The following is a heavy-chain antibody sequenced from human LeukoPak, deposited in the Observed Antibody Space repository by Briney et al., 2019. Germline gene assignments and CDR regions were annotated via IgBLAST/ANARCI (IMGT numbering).Heavy chain of an antibody. Sequence: PGGSLRLSCAASGFTFDDYAMHWVRQAPGKGLEWVSGITWNSGSIGYADSVEGRFTISRDNAKNSLYLQMNSLRPEDAALYYCAKGVRGPLDYWGQGTLVTVSS. CDR2: ITWNSGSI. CDR3: AKGVRGPLDY. V-gene: IGHV3-9*01. CDR1: GFTFDDYA. D-gene: IGHD2-15*01. J-gene: IGHJ4*02.